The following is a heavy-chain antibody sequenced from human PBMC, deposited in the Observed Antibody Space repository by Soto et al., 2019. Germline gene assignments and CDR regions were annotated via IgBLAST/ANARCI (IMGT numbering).Heavy chain of an antibody. CDR1: GYKFTSYC. V-gene: IGHV5-51*01. D-gene: IGHD5-12*01. CDR2: IYPGESDT. CDR3: ARSFNGYENRGMDV. J-gene: IGHJ6*02. Sequence: GESLKTFCKSSGYKFTSYCIALVRQIPGEGPEWMRIIYPGESDTRYSPCFQGQVPISADKSISTAYPQSSSQKPSDTAMYHCARSFNGYENRGMDVWGQGTTVTVSS.